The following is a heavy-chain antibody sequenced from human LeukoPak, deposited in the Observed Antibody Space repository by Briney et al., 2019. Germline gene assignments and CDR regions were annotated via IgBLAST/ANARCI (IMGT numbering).Heavy chain of an antibody. J-gene: IGHJ6*03. CDR1: GGSLTSGSYY. D-gene: IGHD6-6*01. V-gene: IGHV4-61*01. Sequence: PSETLSLTCTVSGGSLTSGSYYWSWIRQPPGKGLEWIGFINYSGSTNYNPSLKSRVIISMDTSKNQFSLKLSSVTAADTAVYYCGRDVRSIAGRRGGYYYYYMDVWGNGNTVTVSS. CDR2: INYSGST. CDR3: GRDVRSIAGRRGGYYYYYMDV.